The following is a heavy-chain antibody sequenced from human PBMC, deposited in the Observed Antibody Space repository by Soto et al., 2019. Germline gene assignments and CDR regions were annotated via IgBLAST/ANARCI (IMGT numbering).Heavy chain of an antibody. V-gene: IGHV1-69*13. CDR2: IIPIFGTA. CDR3: AKVRYSSPMGYYYGMDV. Sequence: SVKVSCKASRVAFSKFIVTWVRQAPGLGLDWVGGIIPIFGTATYAQKFQGRVTITADESTSTSYMEVNNLRSEDTAVYYCAKVRYSSPMGYYYGMDVWGQGTTVTVSS. CDR1: RVAFSKFI. J-gene: IGHJ6*02. D-gene: IGHD6-19*01.